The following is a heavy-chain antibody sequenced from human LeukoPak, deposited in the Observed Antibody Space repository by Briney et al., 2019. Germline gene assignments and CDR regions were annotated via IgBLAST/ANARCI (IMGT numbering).Heavy chain of an antibody. CDR2: TSYSGTT. Sequence: SQTLSLACTVSSGSISSSGYYWSWIRQLSGKGLEWIGSTSYSGTTYYNPSLKSRVTISLDTSKNQFSLKLSSVTAADTAVYYCAKGRPAAGQYYFDYWGQGILVTVSS. V-gene: IGHV4-31*03. D-gene: IGHD6-13*01. CDR1: SGSISSSGYY. CDR3: AKGRPAAGQYYFDY. J-gene: IGHJ4*02.